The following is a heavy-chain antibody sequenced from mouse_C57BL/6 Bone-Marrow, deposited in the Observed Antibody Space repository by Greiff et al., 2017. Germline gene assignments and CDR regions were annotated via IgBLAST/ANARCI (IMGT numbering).Heavy chain of an antibody. Sequence: VQLQQPGAELVKPGASVKLSCKASGYTFTSYWMQWVKQRPGQGLEWIGEIDPSDSYTNYNQKFKGKATLTVDTSSSTAYMQLSSLTSEDSAVYYGERDGTVVAEEWHYAMDYWGQGTSVTVSS. CDR3: ERDGTVVAEEWHYAMDY. J-gene: IGHJ4*01. CDR2: IDPSDSYT. D-gene: IGHD1-1*01. V-gene: IGHV1-50*01. CDR1: GYTFTSYW.